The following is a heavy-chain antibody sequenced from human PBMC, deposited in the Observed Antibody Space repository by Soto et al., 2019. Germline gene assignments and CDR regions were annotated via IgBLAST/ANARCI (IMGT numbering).Heavy chain of an antibody. Sequence: GASVKVSCKASGYTFTSYGISWVRQAPGQGLEWMGWISAYNGNTNYTQKLQGRVTMTTDTSTSTAYMELRSLRSDDTAVYYCARAGYYDSSGPFDYWGQGTLVTVSS. D-gene: IGHD3-22*01. J-gene: IGHJ4*02. V-gene: IGHV1-18*01. CDR1: GYTFTSYG. CDR3: ARAGYYDSSGPFDY. CDR2: ISAYNGNT.